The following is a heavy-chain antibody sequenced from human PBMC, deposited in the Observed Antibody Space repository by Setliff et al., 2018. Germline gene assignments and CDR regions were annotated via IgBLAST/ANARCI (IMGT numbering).Heavy chain of an antibody. CDR3: ARDGGEY. J-gene: IGHJ4*02. V-gene: IGHV3-7*01. CDR1: GFTFSSYW. CDR2: IKQDGSEK. D-gene: IGHD3-16*01. Sequence: GGSLRLSCAASGFTFSSYWISWVRQAPGKGLEWVANIKQDGSEKYYVDSVKGRFTISRDNAKNSLYLQMNSLRAEDTAVYYCARDGGEYWGQGTLVTVSS.